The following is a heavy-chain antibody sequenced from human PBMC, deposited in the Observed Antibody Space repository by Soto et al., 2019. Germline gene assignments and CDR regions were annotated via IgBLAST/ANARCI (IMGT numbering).Heavy chain of an antibody. CDR1: GGSISSYY. CDR3: ARRMTTVTTVLFDY. D-gene: IGHD4-17*01. J-gene: IGHJ4*02. V-gene: IGHV4-59*08. CDR2: IYYSGST. Sequence: SETLSLTCTVSGGSISSYYWSWIRQPPGKGLEWIGYIYYSGSTNYNPSLKSRVTISVDTSKNQFSLKLSSVTAADTAVYYCARRMTTVTTVLFDYWGQGTXVTVSS.